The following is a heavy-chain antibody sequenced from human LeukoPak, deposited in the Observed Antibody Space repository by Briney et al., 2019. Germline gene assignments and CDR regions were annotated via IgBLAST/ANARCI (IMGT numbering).Heavy chain of an antibody. CDR1: GFTFSSYG. Sequence: GRSLRLSWAASGFTFSSYGMHWVRQAPGKGREWVAVIWYDGSNKYYADSVKGRFTISRDNSKNTLYLEMNSLRAEDTAVYYCARDPMRRGGWGFYYFDYWGQGTLVTVSS. D-gene: IGHD3-16*01. CDR3: ARDPMRRGGWGFYYFDY. J-gene: IGHJ4*02. V-gene: IGHV3-33*01. CDR2: IWYDGSNK.